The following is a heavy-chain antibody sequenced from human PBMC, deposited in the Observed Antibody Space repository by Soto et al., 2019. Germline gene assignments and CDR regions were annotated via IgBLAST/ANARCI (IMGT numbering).Heavy chain of an antibody. D-gene: IGHD6-13*01. V-gene: IGHV4-39*01. J-gene: IGHJ4*02. CDR3: ARRGSSSWYGY. CDR2: IYYSGST. CDR1: GGSISSSSYY. Sequence: QLQLQESGPGLVKPSETLSLTCTVSGGSISSSSYYWGWIRQPPGKGLEWIGSIYYSGSTYYNPSLKSRVTISVDTSKNQFSLKLSSVTAADTAVYYSARRGSSSWYGYWGQGTLVTVSS.